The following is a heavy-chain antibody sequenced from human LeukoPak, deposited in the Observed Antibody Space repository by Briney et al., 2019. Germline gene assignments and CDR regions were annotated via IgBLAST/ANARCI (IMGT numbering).Heavy chain of an antibody. CDR3: ASRNKIPPAFNYYDS. J-gene: IGHJ4*02. Sequence: SETLSLTCTVSGGSISSSSYYGGWIRQPPGKGLEWIGSFYYGGSTYYNPSLKSRVNISVDTSRTQFSLKLSSMTAADTAVYYCASRNKIPPAFNYYDSWGQGTMVTVSS. D-gene: IGHD2-2*02. CDR2: FYYGGST. CDR1: GGSISSSSYY. V-gene: IGHV4-39*01.